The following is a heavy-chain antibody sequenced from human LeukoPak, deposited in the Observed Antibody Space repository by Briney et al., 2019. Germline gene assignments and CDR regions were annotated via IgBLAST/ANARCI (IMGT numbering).Heavy chain of an antibody. CDR1: GFTFSSYA. CDR3: ASGGPVKYQLRGHWFDP. V-gene: IGHV3-23*01. Sequence: GGSLRLSCAASGFTFSSYAMSWVRPAPGKGLEWVSAISGSGGSTYYADSVKGRFTISRNNSKNTLYLQMNSLRAEDTAVYYCASGGPVKYQLRGHWFDPWGQGTLVTVSS. CDR2: ISGSGGST. D-gene: IGHD2-2*01. J-gene: IGHJ5*02.